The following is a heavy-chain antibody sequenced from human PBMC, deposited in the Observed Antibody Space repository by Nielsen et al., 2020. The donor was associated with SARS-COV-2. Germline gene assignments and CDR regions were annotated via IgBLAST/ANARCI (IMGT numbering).Heavy chain of an antibody. V-gene: IGHV1-2*02. Sequence: ASVKVSCKASGYTFTGYYMHWVRQAPGQGLEWMGWINPNSGGTNYAQKFQGRVTMTRDTSISTAYMELSRLRSDDTAVYYCASSLYESSPPYWYFDLWGRGTLVTVSS. CDR2: INPNSGGT. D-gene: IGHD3-22*01. CDR3: ASSLYESSPPYWYFDL. J-gene: IGHJ2*01. CDR1: GYTFTGYY.